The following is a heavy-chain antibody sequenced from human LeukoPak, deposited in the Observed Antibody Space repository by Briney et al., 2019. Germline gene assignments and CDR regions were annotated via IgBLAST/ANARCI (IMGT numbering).Heavy chain of an antibody. CDR1: GGSISSSNW. J-gene: IGHJ3*02. CDR3: ARTRDSSGWYGLDAFDI. D-gene: IGHD6-19*01. CDR2: IYHSGRT. V-gene: IGHV4-4*02. Sequence: SVTLSLTCAVSGGSISSSNWWSWVRQPPGKGLEWIGEIYHSGRTNYNPSLKSRVTISVDKSKNQFSLKLSSVTAADTAVYYCARTRDSSGWYGLDAFDIWGQGTMVTVSS.